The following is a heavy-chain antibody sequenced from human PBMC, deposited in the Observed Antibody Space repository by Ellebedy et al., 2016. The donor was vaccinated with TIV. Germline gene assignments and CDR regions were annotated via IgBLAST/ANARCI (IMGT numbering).Heavy chain of an antibody. J-gene: IGHJ4*02. CDR3: ARGGYGRPFDC. D-gene: IGHD5-12*01. V-gene: IGHV3-7*03. CDR2: IKQDGSEK. Sequence: GESLKISCAASGFTFSNYWMKWVRQAPGKGLEWVANIKQDGSEKYYVDSVKGRFTISRDNAKNSLFLQMNSLRVGDTAVYFCARGGYGRPFDCWGQGTLVTVSS. CDR1: GFTFSNYW.